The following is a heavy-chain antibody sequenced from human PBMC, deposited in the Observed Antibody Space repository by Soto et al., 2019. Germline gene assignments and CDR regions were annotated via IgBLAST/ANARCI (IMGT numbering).Heavy chain of an antibody. CDR2: ISSSSSYI. CDR1: GVTFSIYS. J-gene: IGHJ3*02. D-gene: IGHD1-1*01. V-gene: IGHV3-21*01. Sequence: GGSLRLSCAASGVTFSIYSMNWFRQAPGKGLEWVSSISSSSSYIYYADSVKGRFTISRDNAKNSLYLQMNSLRAEDTAVYYCARDLRYAFDIWGQGTMVTVSS. CDR3: ARDLRYAFDI.